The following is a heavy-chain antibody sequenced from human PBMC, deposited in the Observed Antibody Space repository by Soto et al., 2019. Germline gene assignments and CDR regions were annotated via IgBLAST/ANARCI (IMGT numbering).Heavy chain of an antibody. J-gene: IGHJ4*02. Sequence: QVQLVESGGGVVQPGRSLRLSCAASGFTFSSYGMHWVRQAPGKGLEWVAVISYDGSNKYYADSVKGRFTISRDNSKNTLYLQMNSLRAEDTAVYYCAKDAWFGELSVWGQETLVTVSS. V-gene: IGHV3-30*18. CDR1: GFTFSSYG. CDR3: AKDAWFGELSV. CDR2: ISYDGSNK. D-gene: IGHD3-10*01.